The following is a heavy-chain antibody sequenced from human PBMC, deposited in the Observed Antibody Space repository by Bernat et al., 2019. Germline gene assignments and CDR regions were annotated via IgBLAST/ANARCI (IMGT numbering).Heavy chain of an antibody. V-gene: IGHV5-51*01. D-gene: IGHD1-1*01. J-gene: IGHJ4*02. Sequence: EVQLEQSGAEVKKPGESLKISCKGSGYNFTNYWIGWVRQMPGKGLEWMGIIYPGDSDTRYNPSLQVHVTISVDNSISTAYLQWRSLKASDTAMYYCARLERGVTSDYWGQGTLVIV. CDR3: ARLERGVTSDY. CDR1: GYNFTNYW. CDR2: IYPGDSDT.